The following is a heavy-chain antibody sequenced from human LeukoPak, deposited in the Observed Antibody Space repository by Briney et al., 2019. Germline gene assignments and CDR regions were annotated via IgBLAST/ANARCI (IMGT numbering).Heavy chain of an antibody. D-gene: IGHD5-12*01. V-gene: IGHV4-59*01. CDR2: IYYSGST. CDR1: GGSMSSYY. Sequence: SETLSLTCTVSGGSMSSYYWSWIRQPPGKGLEWIGYIYYSGSTNYNPSLKSRVTVSVDWSKNQFYLKLSSVTAADTAVYYCARAMGSGYEDYYYYYGMDVWGQGTTVTVSS. J-gene: IGHJ6*02. CDR3: ARAMGSGYEDYYYYYGMDV.